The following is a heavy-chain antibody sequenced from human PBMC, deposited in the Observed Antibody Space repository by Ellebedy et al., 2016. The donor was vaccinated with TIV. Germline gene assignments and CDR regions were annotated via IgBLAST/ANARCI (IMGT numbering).Heavy chain of an antibody. D-gene: IGHD3-10*01. J-gene: IGHJ4*02. CDR3: AIDRPITGSYHGDYFDS. Sequence: GESLKISCVASGFTFSNYAMNWVRQAPGKGLEWVASITGSGDNTFYADSVRGRVTISRDNSKTTLFLQMNSLRAEDTAVYYCAIDRPITGSYHGDYFDSWGQGTLVTVAS. CDR2: ITGSGDNT. V-gene: IGHV3-23*01. CDR1: GFTFSNYA.